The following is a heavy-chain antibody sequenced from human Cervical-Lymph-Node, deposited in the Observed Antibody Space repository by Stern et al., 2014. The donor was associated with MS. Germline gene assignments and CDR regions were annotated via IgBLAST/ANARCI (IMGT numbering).Heavy chain of an antibody. CDR2: IYHNGAT. J-gene: IGHJ4*02. Sequence: QVQLVESGPGLVKPSGTLSLTCAVSGGSISNYNWWSWVRQPPGQGLEWIGGIYHNGATNYNPSLKSRVTISVDKPKNQFPLKVRSVTAADTAVYYCARAVRVDTYFDYWGQGTLVTVSS. CDR1: GGSISNYNW. V-gene: IGHV4-4*02. D-gene: IGHD5-18*01. CDR3: ARAVRVDTYFDY.